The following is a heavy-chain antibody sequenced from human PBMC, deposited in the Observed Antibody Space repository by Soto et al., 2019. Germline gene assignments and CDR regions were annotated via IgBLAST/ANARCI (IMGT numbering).Heavy chain of an antibody. Sequence: GGSLRLSCAASGFTFSSYAMSWVRQAPGKGLEWVSAISGSGGSTYYADSVKGRFTISRDNSKNTLYLQMNSLRAEDTAVYYCAKDPPIGWTPYYYYMDVWGKGTTVTVSS. CDR3: AKDPPIGWTPYYYYMDV. D-gene: IGHD6-19*01. CDR1: GFTFSSYA. J-gene: IGHJ6*03. V-gene: IGHV3-23*01. CDR2: ISGSGGST.